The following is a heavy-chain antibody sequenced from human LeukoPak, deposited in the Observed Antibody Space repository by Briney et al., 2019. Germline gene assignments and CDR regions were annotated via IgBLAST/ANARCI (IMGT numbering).Heavy chain of an antibody. Sequence: ASVKVSCKASGYTFTSYYIHWVRQAPGQGLEWMGKINPSGGSARYAQKFQGRVSMTRDMSTSTVYMELRGLRSADTAVYYCERERYSSSQGFDNWGQGTLVTVSS. V-gene: IGHV1-46*01. D-gene: IGHD6-6*01. CDR3: ERERYSSSQGFDN. CDR2: INPSGGSA. J-gene: IGHJ4*02. CDR1: GYTFTSYY.